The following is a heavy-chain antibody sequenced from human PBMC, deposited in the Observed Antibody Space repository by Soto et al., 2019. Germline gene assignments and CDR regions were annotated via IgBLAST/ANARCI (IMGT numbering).Heavy chain of an antibody. Sequence: QVQLVQSGAEVKKPGSSVKVSCKASGGTFSSYAISWVRQAHGQGLEWMGGIIPIFGTANYAQKFQGRVTITADESTSTAYMELSSLRSEDTAVYYCARGAGSSPAPIFYYGMDVWGQGTTVTVSS. CDR1: GGTFSSYA. V-gene: IGHV1-69*01. CDR2: IIPIFGTA. D-gene: IGHD6-13*01. J-gene: IGHJ6*02. CDR3: ARGAGSSPAPIFYYGMDV.